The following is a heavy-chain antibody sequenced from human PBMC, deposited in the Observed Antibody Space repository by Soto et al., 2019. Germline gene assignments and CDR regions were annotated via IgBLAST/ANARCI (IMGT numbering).Heavy chain of an antibody. Sequence: QVQLQESGPGLVKPSQTLSLTCTVSGGPISSGDYYWSWIRQHPGKGLEWIGYSYYSGSTYYNPSLKSRVTISVDTSKYQFSLKLISVTAADTAVYYCARWPQLEPRFDYWGQGTLVTVSS. D-gene: IGHD1-1*01. V-gene: IGHV4-31*03. CDR1: GGPISSGDYY. J-gene: IGHJ4*02. CDR2: SYYSGST. CDR3: ARWPQLEPRFDY.